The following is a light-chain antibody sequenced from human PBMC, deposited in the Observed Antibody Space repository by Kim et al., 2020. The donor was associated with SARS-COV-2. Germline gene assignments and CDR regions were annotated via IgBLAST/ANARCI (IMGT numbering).Light chain of an antibody. CDR3: KSRESSGNLLV. CDR1: NLRTYY. V-gene: IGLV3-19*01. CDR2: GKN. Sequence: SSELTQDPAVSVALGQTVRITCQGDNLRTYYASWYQQKPGQAPVLVIFGKNNRPSGIPDRFSGSSSGNTASLTITGAQAEDEADYYCKSRESSGNLLVFG. J-gene: IGLJ2*01.